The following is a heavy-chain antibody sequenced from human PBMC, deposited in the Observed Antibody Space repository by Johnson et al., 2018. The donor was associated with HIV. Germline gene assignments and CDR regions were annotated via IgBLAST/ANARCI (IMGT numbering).Heavy chain of an antibody. CDR3: ARESTPWGGDYVGYSFDL. J-gene: IGHJ3*01. CDR1: GFTFRDYY. CDR2: ISSSGTSI. Sequence: VQLVESGGGLVQPGGSLRLSCAASGFTFRDYYMNWMRQAPGKGLEWISHISSSGTSIFYADSVKGRFTISRDNAKKLLYIQMSGLTGEDTATYYCARESTPWGGDYVGYSFDLWGQGTTVTVTS. V-gene: IGHV3-11*04. D-gene: IGHD4-17*01.